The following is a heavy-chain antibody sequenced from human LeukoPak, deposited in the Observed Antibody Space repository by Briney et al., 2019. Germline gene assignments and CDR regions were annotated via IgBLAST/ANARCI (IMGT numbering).Heavy chain of an antibody. V-gene: IGHV3-7*01. CDR2: INEDGSKK. CDR3: TTEIAAAGTMETIDY. Sequence: GGSLRLSCAASGLTLSRYWMSWVRQAPGMGLEWLANINEDGSKKFYVDSVKGRFTISRDNAKNSLYLQMNSLRAEDTAVYYCTTEIAAAGTMETIDYWGQGTLDTVSS. D-gene: IGHD6-13*01. J-gene: IGHJ4*02. CDR1: GLTLSRYW.